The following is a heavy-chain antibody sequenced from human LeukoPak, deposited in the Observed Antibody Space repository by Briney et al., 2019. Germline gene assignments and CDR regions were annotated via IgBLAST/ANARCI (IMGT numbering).Heavy chain of an antibody. J-gene: IGHJ4*02. V-gene: IGHV1-8*01. CDR1: GYTFTSYD. Sequence: ASVKVSCKASGYTFTSYDINWVRQATGQGLEWMGWMNPNSGNTGYAQKFQGRVTMTRNTSISTAYMELSSLRSEDTAVYYCARSVSVNTVRDYWGQGTLVTVSS. CDR2: MNPNSGNT. D-gene: IGHD4-17*01. CDR3: ARSVSVNTVRDY.